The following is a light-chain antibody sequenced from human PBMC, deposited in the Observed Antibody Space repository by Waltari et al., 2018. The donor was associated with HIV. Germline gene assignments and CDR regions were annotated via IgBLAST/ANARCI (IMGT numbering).Light chain of an antibody. CDR2: SNN. Sequence: QSVLTQPPSASTTPGQRVTISCSGNSSNIGSNTVNWYEQLPGAAPKLLIYSNNQRPSGVPDRFSGSKSGTSASLAISGLHSDDEADYYCATWDDSLKGYVFGTGTKVTVL. CDR1: SSNIGSNT. CDR3: ATWDDSLKGYV. J-gene: IGLJ1*01. V-gene: IGLV1-44*01.